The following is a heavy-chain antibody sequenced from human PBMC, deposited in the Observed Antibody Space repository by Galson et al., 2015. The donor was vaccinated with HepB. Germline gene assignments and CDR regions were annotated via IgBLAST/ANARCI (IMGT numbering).Heavy chain of an antibody. Sequence: TLSLTCTVSGGSISSGGYYWSWIRQHPGKGLEWIGYIYYSGSTYYNPSLKSRVTISVDTSKNQFSLKLSSVTAADTAVYYCARFGGYWGDAFDIWGQGTMVTVSS. CDR3: ARFGGYWGDAFDI. CDR1: GGSISSGGYY. J-gene: IGHJ3*02. CDR2: IYYSGST. V-gene: IGHV4-31*03. D-gene: IGHD2-21*02.